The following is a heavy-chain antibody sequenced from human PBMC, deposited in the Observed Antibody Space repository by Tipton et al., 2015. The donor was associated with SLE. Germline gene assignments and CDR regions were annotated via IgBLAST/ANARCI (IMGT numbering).Heavy chain of an antibody. V-gene: IGHV4-38-2*02. Sequence: TLSLTCTVSGFSISSQYSWGWLRQSAGKGLEGIGSISYSGNTNYNPSLKSRVTIPADTSKNQFSLKLSSVTAADTAVYYCGRRDDFWSGFNYWGQGPLVTVSS. CDR1: GFSISSQYS. CDR2: ISYSGNT. CDR3: GRRDDFWSGFNY. D-gene: IGHD3-3*01. J-gene: IGHJ4*02.